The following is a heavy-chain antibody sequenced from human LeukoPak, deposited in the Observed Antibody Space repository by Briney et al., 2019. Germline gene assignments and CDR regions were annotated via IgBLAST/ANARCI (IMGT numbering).Heavy chain of an antibody. CDR3: ARAPPRLIVVVPFDY. CDR2: INPNSGGT. Sequence: ASVKVSCKASRYTFTGDYMHWVRQAPGQGLEWMGWINPNSGGTNYAQKFQGRVTMTRDTSISTAYMELSRLRSDDTAVYYCARAPPRLIVVVPFDYWGQGTLVTVSS. J-gene: IGHJ4*02. D-gene: IGHD3-22*01. V-gene: IGHV1-2*02. CDR1: RYTFTGDY.